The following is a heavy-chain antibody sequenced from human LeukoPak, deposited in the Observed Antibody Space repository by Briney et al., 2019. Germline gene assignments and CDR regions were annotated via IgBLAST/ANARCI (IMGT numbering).Heavy chain of an antibody. Sequence: GASVKVSCKASGGTFSSYAISWVRQAPGQGLEWMGGIIPIFGTANYAQKFQGGVTITADESTSTAYMELSSLRSEDTAVYYCARSHYYGSGMSSDYWGQGTLVTVSS. V-gene: IGHV1-69*01. CDR3: ARSHYYGSGMSSDY. J-gene: IGHJ4*02. D-gene: IGHD3-10*01. CDR1: GGTFSSYA. CDR2: IIPIFGTA.